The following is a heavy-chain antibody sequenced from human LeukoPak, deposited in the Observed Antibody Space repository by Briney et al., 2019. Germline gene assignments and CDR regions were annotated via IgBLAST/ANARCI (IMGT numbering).Heavy chain of an antibody. CDR3: ARVIWDTSYGDAFDI. D-gene: IGHD3-16*01. J-gene: IGHJ3*02. CDR1: GYTFTSYA. CDR2: INAGNGNT. Sequence: GASVKVSCKASGYTFTSYAMHWVRQAPGQRLEWMGWINAGNGNTKYSQKFQGRVTITRDTSASTAYMELSSLRSEDTAVYYCARVIWDTSYGDAFDIWGQGTMVTVSS. V-gene: IGHV1-3*01.